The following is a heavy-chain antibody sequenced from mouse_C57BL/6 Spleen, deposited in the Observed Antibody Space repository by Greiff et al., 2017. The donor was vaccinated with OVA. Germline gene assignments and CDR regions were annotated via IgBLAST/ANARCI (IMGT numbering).Heavy chain of an antibody. V-gene: IGHV1-9*01. D-gene: IGHD2-3*01. CDR1: GYTFTGYW. CDR2: ILPGSGST. CDR3: ANSIYDGYYGFDY. J-gene: IGHJ2*01. Sequence: VQLQQSGAELMKPGASVKLSCKASGYTFTGYWIEWVKQRPGHGLEWIGEILPGSGSTNYNEKFKGKATFTADTSSNTAYMQLSSLTTEDSAIYYGANSIYDGYYGFDYWGQGTTLTVSS.